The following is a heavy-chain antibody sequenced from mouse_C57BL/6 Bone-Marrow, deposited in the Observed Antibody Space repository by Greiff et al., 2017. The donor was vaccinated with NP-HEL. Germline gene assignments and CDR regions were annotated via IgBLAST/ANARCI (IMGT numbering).Heavy chain of an antibody. V-gene: IGHV1-54*01. CDR3: ARRTTVVATRYFDV. D-gene: IGHD1-1*01. Sequence: VQLQQSGAELVRPGTSVKVSCKASGYAFTNYLIEWVKQRPGQGLEWIGVINPGSGGTNYNEKFKGKATLTADKSSSTAYMKLSSLTSEDSAVYVCARRTTVVATRYFDVWGTGTTVTVSS. CDR2: INPGSGGT. J-gene: IGHJ1*03. CDR1: GYAFTNYL.